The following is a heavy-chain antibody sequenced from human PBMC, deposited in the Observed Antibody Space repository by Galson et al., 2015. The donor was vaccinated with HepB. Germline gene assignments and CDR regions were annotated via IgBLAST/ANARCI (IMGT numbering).Heavy chain of an antibody. J-gene: IGHJ6*02. CDR3: ATRDLMEVAEFSEFYYGMDV. D-gene: IGHD6-19*01. CDR2: FDPEDGET. CDR1: GYSVIELS. V-gene: IGHV1-24*01. Sequence: SVKVSCKVSGYSVIELSMHWVRQAPGKGLEWMGGFDPEDGETIYAQKFEDRVTMTEDTSTDTAYMELSSLTSEDTAVYYCATRDLMEVAEFSEFYYGMDVWGQGTAVTVSS.